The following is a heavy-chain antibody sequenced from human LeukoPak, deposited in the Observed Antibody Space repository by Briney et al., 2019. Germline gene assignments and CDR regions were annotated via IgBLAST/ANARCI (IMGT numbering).Heavy chain of an antibody. CDR1: GGSISSYY. Sequence: SETLSLTCTVSGGSISSYYWSWIRQPPGKGLEWIGYIYYTGSTNYNPSLKSRVTISVDTSKNQFSLKLSPVTAADTAVYYCARLPEPYCGGDCYSPWGQGTLVTVSS. V-gene: IGHV4-59*08. CDR2: IYYTGST. D-gene: IGHD2-21*02. CDR3: ARLPEPYCGGDCYSP. J-gene: IGHJ5*02.